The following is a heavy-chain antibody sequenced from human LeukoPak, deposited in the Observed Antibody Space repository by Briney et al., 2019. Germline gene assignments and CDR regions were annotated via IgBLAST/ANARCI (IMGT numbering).Heavy chain of an antibody. V-gene: IGHV4-34*01. CDR3: ASRYGPHDY. Sequence: PSETLSLTCAVYGGSFSGYYWSWIRQPPGKGLEWIGEINHSGSTNYNPSLKSRVTISVDTSKNQFSLKLSSVTAADTAVYYCASRYGPHDYWGQGTLVTVSS. CDR2: INHSGST. CDR1: GGSFSGYY. J-gene: IGHJ4*02. D-gene: IGHD4-17*01.